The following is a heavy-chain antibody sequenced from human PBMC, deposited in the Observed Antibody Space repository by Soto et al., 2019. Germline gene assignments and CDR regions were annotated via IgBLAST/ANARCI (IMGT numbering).Heavy chain of an antibody. V-gene: IGHV4-59*01. CDR2: IYYSGST. CDR3: AGSRFRTSPTGSTPQTTGYYYYGMDV. Sequence: SETLSLTCTVSGGSISSYYWSWIRQPPGKGLEWIGYIYYSGSTNYNPSLKSRVTIKVDTSKNQSSLKLSSGTAADTAVYYCAGSRFRTSPTGSTPQTTGYYYYGMDVWGQGTTVTVSS. D-gene: IGHD1-7*01. CDR1: GGSISSYY. J-gene: IGHJ6*02.